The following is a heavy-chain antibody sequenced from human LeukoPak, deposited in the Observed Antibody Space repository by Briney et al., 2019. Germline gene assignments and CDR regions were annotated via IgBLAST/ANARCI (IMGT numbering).Heavy chain of an antibody. CDR1: GGSISSGGYY. J-gene: IGHJ6*03. CDR2: IYHSGST. Sequence: PSETLSLTCTVSGGSISSGGYYWSWIRQPPGKGLEWIGYIYHSGSTYYNPSLKSRVTISVDRSKNQFSLKLSSVTAADTAVYYCARGGSASSLYYYYYMDVWGKGTTVTVSS. V-gene: IGHV4-30-2*01. CDR3: ARGGSASSLYYYYYMDV. D-gene: IGHD6-13*01.